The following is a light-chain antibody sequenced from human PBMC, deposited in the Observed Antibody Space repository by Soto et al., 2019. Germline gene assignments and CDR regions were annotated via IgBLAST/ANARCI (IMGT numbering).Light chain of an antibody. CDR2: GAS. CDR1: QSISSS. CDR3: QQYYDWPPVT. J-gene: IGKJ1*01. V-gene: IGKV3-15*01. Sequence: EIVMTQSPATLSVSPGERVTLSCRASQSISSSLAWYQQRPGQAPRLLIYGASTRATGIPARFSGSGSGTEFTLTVSSLQSEDFTVYYCQQYYDWPPVTFGQGTKVEIK.